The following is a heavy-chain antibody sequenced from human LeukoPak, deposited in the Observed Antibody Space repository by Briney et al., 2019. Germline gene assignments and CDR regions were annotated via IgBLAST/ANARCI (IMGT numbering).Heavy chain of an antibody. V-gene: IGHV4-4*07. Sequence: KPSETLSLTCTVSGVSISSYYWSWIRQPAGKGLEWIGRIYTSGSTNYNPSLKSRVTMSVDTSKNQFSLKLSSVTAADTAVYYCAREIEGDFGVALYFDYWGQGTLVTVSS. CDR1: GVSISSYY. J-gene: IGHJ4*02. CDR3: AREIEGDFGVALYFDY. CDR2: IYTSGST. D-gene: IGHD3-3*01.